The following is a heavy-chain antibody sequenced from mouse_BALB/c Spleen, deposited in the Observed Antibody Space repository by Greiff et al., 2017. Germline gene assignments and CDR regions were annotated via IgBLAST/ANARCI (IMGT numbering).Heavy chain of an antibody. CDR3: ARGIITTATWYFDV. CDR2: IDPYDSET. V-gene: IGHV1-52*01. D-gene: IGHD1-2*01. Sequence: QVQLQQPGAELVRPGASVKLSCKASGYTFTSYWMNWVKQRPEQGLEWIGRIDPYDSETHYNQKFKDKAILTVDKSSGTAYMQLSSLTSEDSAVYYCARGIITTATWYFDVWGAGTTVTVSS. CDR1: GYTFTSYW. J-gene: IGHJ1*01.